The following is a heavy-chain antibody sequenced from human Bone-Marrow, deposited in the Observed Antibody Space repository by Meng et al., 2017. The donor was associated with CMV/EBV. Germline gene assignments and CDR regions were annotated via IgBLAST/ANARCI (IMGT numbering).Heavy chain of an antibody. D-gene: IGHD2-15*01. J-gene: IGHJ4*02. CDR2: ISKSGGNT. V-gene: IGHV3-23*01. CDR1: GFTFSNYA. Sequence: GESLKISCAASGFTFSNYAMSWVRQAPGKGLEWVAAISKSGGNTYTADSVKGRFTISRDNSKNTLYLQMSSLRAEDTAIYYCAKRYCSGGSCSPADWGQGTLVTVSS. CDR3: AKRYCSGGSCSPAD.